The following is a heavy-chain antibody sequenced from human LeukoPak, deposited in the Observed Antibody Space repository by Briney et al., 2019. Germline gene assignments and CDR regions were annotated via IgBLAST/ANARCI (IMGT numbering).Heavy chain of an antibody. D-gene: IGHD3-10*01. CDR3: ARESLLWFGESPTPFDY. J-gene: IGHJ4*02. V-gene: IGHV3-21*01. CDR1: GFTFSSYS. Sequence: GGSLRLSCAASGFTFSSYSMNWVRQAPGKGLEWVPSISSSSSYIYYADSVKGRFTISRDNAKNSLYLQMNSLRAEDTAVYYCARESLLWFGESPTPFDYWGQGTLVTVSS. CDR2: ISSSSSYI.